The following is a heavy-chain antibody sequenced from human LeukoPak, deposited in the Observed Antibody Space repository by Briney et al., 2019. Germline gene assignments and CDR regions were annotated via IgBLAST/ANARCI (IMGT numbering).Heavy chain of an antibody. CDR1: GGTFSSYS. D-gene: IGHD2-2*01. CDR2: IIPKFGTA. Sequence: SVKVSCKTSGGTFSSYSISWVRQAPGQGLEWMGGIIPKFGTASYAQKFQGRVTITADESTNTAYMELSSLRSEDTAVYNSPRGVTGRYCSTPSCHLRAWFDPWGQGTLVTVSS. J-gene: IGHJ5*02. V-gene: IGHV1-69*13. CDR3: PRGVTGRYCSTPSCHLRAWFDP.